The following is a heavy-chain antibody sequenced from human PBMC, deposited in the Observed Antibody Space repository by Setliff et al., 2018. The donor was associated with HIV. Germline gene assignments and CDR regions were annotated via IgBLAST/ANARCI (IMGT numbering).Heavy chain of an antibody. V-gene: IGHV3-15*01. J-gene: IGHJ4*02. CDR1: GFSFNYAW. D-gene: IGHD1-26*01. CDR2: IKSKTDGGTT. Sequence: GGSLRLSCAASGFSFNYAWVNWVRQAPGKGLEWVGRIKSKTDGGTTDYTTPVKGRFTISRDDSKNTVYLQMNSLKTEDTAVYYCTTENHSYCGRGTLVTVSS. CDR3: TTENHSY.